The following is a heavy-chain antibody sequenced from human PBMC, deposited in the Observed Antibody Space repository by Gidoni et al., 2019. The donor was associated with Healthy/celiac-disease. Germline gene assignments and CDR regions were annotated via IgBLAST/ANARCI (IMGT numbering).Heavy chain of an antibody. CDR2: INQSGST. D-gene: IGHD6-13*01. Sequence: QVQLQQWGAGLLEPSETLSLTCAIYGGSFSGYYWSWIRLPPGKGLEWIWKINQSGSTTSNQSPTSRVPISIDASKNQFSLKLSSGTAADAAVYDYARGGSSWYHEGGKFDYWGQGTLVTVSS. V-gene: IGHV4-34*01. CDR1: GGSFSGYY. J-gene: IGHJ4*02. CDR3: ARGGSSWYHEGGKFDY.